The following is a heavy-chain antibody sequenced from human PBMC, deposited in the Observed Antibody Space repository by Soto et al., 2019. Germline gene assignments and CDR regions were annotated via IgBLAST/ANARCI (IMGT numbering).Heavy chain of an antibody. CDR2: ISTYNGNT. CDR1: GYTFTSYA. Sequence: QVQLVQSGAEVEKPGASVKVSCKASGYTFTSYAISWVRQAPGQGLEWMGRISTYNGNTNYAQKLQGRVTLTTDTSTSTAYMGRRSLRSDATAVYYCARDAGTAWFAPWGQGPLVTVSS. J-gene: IGHJ5*02. D-gene: IGHD6-13*01. CDR3: ARDAGTAWFAP. V-gene: IGHV1-18*01.